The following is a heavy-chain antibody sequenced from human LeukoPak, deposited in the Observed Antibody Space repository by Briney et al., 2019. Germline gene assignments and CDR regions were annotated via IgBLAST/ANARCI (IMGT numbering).Heavy chain of an antibody. CDR1: GYTFTGYY. V-gene: IGHV1-2*02. CDR2: INPNSGGT. Sequence: ASVKVSCKASGYTFTGYYMHWVRQAPGQGLEWMGWINPNSGGTNYAQKFQGRVTMTRYTSISTAYMELSRLRSDDTAVYYCGIITNYYYGMDVWGQGTTVTVSS. CDR3: GIITNYYYGMDV. D-gene: IGHD3-10*01. J-gene: IGHJ6*02.